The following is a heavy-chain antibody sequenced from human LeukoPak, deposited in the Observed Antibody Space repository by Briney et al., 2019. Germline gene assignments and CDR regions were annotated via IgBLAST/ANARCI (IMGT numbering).Heavy chain of an antibody. Sequence: GVSLRLSCAASGFTVRSNYMSWVRQAQGKGLEWVSVIYSGGSTYYADSVKGRFTISRDNSKNTLYLQMNSLRAEDTAVYYCARGLRSSGWSLFDYWGQGTLVTVSS. V-gene: IGHV3-66*01. CDR3: ARGLRSSGWSLFDY. CDR1: GFTVRSNY. J-gene: IGHJ4*02. CDR2: IYSGGST. D-gene: IGHD6-19*01.